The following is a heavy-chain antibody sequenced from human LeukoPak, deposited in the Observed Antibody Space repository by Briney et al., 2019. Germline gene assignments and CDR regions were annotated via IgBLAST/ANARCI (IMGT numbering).Heavy chain of an antibody. CDR3: ARAPSEIGGYYPEYFRH. CDR2: IKSDGST. CDR1: GFTFSTYW. Sequence: GGSLRLSCAASGFTFSTYWMHWVRQAPGKGLVWVSRIKSDGSTNYADSVKGRFTISRDNAKNTVSLQMNSLRPEGTGVYYCARAPSEIGGYYPEYFRHWGQGTLVTVSS. D-gene: IGHD3-22*01. V-gene: IGHV3-74*01. J-gene: IGHJ1*01.